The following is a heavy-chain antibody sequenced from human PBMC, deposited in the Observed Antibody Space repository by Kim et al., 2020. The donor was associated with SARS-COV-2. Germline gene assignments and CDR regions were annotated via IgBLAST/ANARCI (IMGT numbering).Heavy chain of an antibody. Sequence: SETLSLTCAVYGGSFSGYYWSWIRQPPGKGLEWIGEINHSGSTNYNPSLKSRVTISVDTSKNQFSLKLSSVTAADTAVYYCARGPGMEWFGELSTSYDYWGQGTLVTVSS. D-gene: IGHD3-10*01. J-gene: IGHJ4*02. V-gene: IGHV4-34*01. CDR3: ARGPGMEWFGELSTSYDY. CDR1: GGSFSGYY. CDR2: INHSGST.